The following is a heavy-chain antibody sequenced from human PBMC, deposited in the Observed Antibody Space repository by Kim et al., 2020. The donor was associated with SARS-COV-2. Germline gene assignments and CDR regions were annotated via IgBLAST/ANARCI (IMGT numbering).Heavy chain of an antibody. CDR2: IWDDGSNE. V-gene: IGHV3-33*08. D-gene: IGHD3-9*01. CDR1: GFSFYSYG. J-gene: IGHJ6*02. Sequence: GGSLRLSCAASGFSFYSYGMHWVRQAPGKGLEWVAVIWDDGSNENYADTVNGRFTISRDNSKNTLFLQMNSLRAEDTAVYYCVRDRYPLATSRFYDGMHHWGQGTTVTVSS. CDR3: VRDRYPLATSRFYDGMHH.